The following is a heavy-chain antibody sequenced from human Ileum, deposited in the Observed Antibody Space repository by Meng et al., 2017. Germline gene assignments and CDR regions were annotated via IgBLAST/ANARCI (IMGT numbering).Heavy chain of an antibody. V-gene: IGHV3-15*01. CDR3: TTLSRLTMVRGVFDY. Sequence: GESLKISCAASGFTFSDAWMTWVRQAPGKGLEWVGRIKTKIDGGTTHYAAPVKGRFTISRDDSKNMLYLQMDSLKTEDTAVYYCTTLSRLTMVRGVFDYWGQGTLVTVSS. D-gene: IGHD3-10*01. J-gene: IGHJ4*02. CDR2: IKTKIDGGTT. CDR1: GFTFSDAW.